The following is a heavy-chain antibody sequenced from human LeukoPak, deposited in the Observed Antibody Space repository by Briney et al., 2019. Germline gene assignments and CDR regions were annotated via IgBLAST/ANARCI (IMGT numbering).Heavy chain of an antibody. Sequence: GGFLRLSCAASGFTFSSYAMSWVRQAPGKGLEWVSAISGSGGSTYYADSVKGRFTISRDNSKNTLYLQMNSLRAEDTAVYYCAKDPWFGELPALDYWGQGTLVTVSS. D-gene: IGHD3-10*01. V-gene: IGHV3-23*01. CDR1: GFTFSSYA. J-gene: IGHJ4*02. CDR3: AKDPWFGELPALDY. CDR2: ISGSGGST.